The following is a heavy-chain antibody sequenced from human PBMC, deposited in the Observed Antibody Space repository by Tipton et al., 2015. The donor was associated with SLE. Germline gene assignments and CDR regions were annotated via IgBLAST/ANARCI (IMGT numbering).Heavy chain of an antibody. Sequence: GLVKPSETLSLTCTVSGGSISSYYWSWIRQPPGKGLEWIGYIYYSGSTNYNPSLKSRVTISVDTSKNQFSLKLSSVTAADTAVYYCARDGPGKAFDIWGQGTMVTVSS. D-gene: IGHD3-10*01. V-gene: IGHV4-59*12. CDR1: GGSISSYY. CDR3: ARDGPGKAFDI. J-gene: IGHJ3*02. CDR2: IYYSGST.